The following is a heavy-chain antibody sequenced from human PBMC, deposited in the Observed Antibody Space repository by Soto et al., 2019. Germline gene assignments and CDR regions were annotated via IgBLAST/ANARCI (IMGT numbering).Heavy chain of an antibody. J-gene: IGHJ3*02. D-gene: IGHD3-22*01. CDR1: GGSISSYY. CDR2: IYYSGT. Sequence: QVQLQESGPGLVKPSETLSLTCSVSGGSISSYYWSWIRQPPGKGLEWIAYIYYSGTSYNPSLKSRVSISLATSKNQFSLKLSSVTAADTAVYYCARTYDGSGPNSGGYGFDIWGQGTMVTVSS. CDR3: ARTYDGSGPNSGGYGFDI. V-gene: IGHV4-59*01.